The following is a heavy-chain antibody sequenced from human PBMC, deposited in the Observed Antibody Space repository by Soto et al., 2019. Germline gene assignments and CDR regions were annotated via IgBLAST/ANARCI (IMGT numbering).Heavy chain of an antibody. Sequence: PGGSLRLSCAASGFTFSSYAMSWVRQAPGKGLEWVSAISGSGGSTYYADSVKGRFTISRDNSKNTLYLQMNSLRAEDTAVYYCAKDRYSSSWYFPWFFDYWGQGSLVMVSS. CDR1: GFTFSSYA. CDR3: AKDRYSSSWYFPWFFDY. D-gene: IGHD6-13*01. J-gene: IGHJ4*02. V-gene: IGHV3-23*01. CDR2: ISGSGGST.